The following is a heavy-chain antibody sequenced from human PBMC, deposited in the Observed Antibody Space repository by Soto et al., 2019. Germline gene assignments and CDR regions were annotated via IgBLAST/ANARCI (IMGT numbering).Heavy chain of an antibody. CDR1: GFTFMSYA. D-gene: IGHD2-2*01. J-gene: IGHJ6*03. Sequence: GSLRPSFAGPGFTFMSYAMSWVPPAPGEGVEWVSAISGSGGSTYYADSVKGRFTISRDNSKNTLYLQMNSLRAEDTAVYYCAKDLRWKSQLPHRREYYYMDVWGKGTTVTVSS. CDR3: AKDLRWKSQLPHRREYYYMDV. V-gene: IGHV3-23*01. CDR2: ISGSGGST.